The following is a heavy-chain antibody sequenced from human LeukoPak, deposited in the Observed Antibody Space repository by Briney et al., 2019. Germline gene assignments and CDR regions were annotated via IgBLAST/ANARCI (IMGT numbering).Heavy chain of an antibody. Sequence: SETLSLTCTVSGVSISSYYWSWIRQPPGKGLEWIGYIYHSGSTYYNPSLKSRVTISVDRSKNQFSLNLSSVNAADTAVYYCARMSELTADLWGQGTLVTVSS. CDR2: IYHSGST. J-gene: IGHJ5*02. CDR1: GVSISSYY. CDR3: ARMSELTADL. D-gene: IGHD1-26*01. V-gene: IGHV4-59*12.